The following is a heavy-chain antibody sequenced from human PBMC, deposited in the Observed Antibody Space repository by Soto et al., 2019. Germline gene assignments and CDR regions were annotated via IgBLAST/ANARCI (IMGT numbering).Heavy chain of an antibody. CDR2: IYYSGST. D-gene: IGHD3-3*01. CDR1: GGSISSGDYY. CDR3: ARYAYDFWSGYGYYGMDV. V-gene: IGHV4-30-4*01. Sequence: QVQLQESGPGLVKPSQTLSLTCTVSGGSISSGDYYWSWIRQPPGKGLEWIGYIYYSGSTYYNPSLDRRVTISVDTSKNQFSLKLSSVTAADTAVYYCARYAYDFWSGYGYYGMDVWGQGTTVTVSS. J-gene: IGHJ6*02.